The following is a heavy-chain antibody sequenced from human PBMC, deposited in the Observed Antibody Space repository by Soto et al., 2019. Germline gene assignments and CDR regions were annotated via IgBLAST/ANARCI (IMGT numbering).Heavy chain of an antibody. CDR2: INHSGST. J-gene: IGHJ6*02. Sequence: KASETLSLTCAVYGGSFSGYYWSWIRQPPGKGLEWIGEINHSGSTNYNPSLKSRVTISVDTSKNQFSLKLSSVTAADTAVYYCARLSVVTAIQAVPHYYYYYYGMDVWGQGTTVTVSS. CDR1: GGSFSGYY. V-gene: IGHV4-34*01. CDR3: ARLSVVTAIQAVPHYYYYYYGMDV. D-gene: IGHD2-21*02.